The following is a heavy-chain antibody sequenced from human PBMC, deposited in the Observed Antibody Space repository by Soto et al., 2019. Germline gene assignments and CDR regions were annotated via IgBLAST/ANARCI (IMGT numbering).Heavy chain of an antibody. Sequence: DVQLVDSGGGLVQPGGSLRLSCAASGFTFNHYWMQWVRQPPGKGLEWVSRLQSDGSSPDYADSVKGRFTISRDNAKNTVYLQMNSLRPEDTAVYYCSRYGSIDYWGRGTLVTVSS. CDR3: SRYGSIDY. V-gene: IGHV3-74*01. CDR2: LQSDGSSP. J-gene: IGHJ4*02. CDR1: GFTFNHYW. D-gene: IGHD4-17*01.